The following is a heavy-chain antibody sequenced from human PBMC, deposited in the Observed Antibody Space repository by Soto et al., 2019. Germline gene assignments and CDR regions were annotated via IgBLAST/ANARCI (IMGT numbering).Heavy chain of an antibody. Sequence: GASVKVSCKVSGHTLTELSMHWVRQAPGKGLEWMGGFDPEDGETIYAQKFQGRVTMTEDTSTDTAYMELSSLRSEDTAVYYCATGPRPSRSFYDYIWGSYRRFDAFDIWGQGTMVTVSS. J-gene: IGHJ3*02. CDR3: ATGPRPSRSFYDYIWGSYRRFDAFDI. V-gene: IGHV1-24*01. CDR1: GHTLTELS. D-gene: IGHD3-16*02. CDR2: FDPEDGET.